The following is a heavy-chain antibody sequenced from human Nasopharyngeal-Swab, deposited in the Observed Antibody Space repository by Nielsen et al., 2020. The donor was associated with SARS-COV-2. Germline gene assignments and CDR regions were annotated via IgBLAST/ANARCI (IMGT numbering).Heavy chain of an antibody. Sequence: ASVKVSCKASGYTFTSYYMHWVRQAPGQGLEWMGIINPSDGSTSYAQKFQGRVTMTRDTSTSTVYMELSSLRSEDTAVYYCAREGLRFLEWYRRYYYYMDVWGKGTTVTVSS. V-gene: IGHV1-46*01. CDR1: GYTFTSYY. CDR2: INPSDGST. CDR3: AREGLRFLEWYRRYYYYMDV. D-gene: IGHD3-3*01. J-gene: IGHJ6*03.